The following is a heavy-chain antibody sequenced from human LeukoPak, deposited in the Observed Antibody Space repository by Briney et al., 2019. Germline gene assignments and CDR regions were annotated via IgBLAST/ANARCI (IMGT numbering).Heavy chain of an antibody. J-gene: IGHJ4*02. CDR1: GFTFTTYA. V-gene: IGHV3-23*01. D-gene: IGHD3-16*01. CDR2: ISGSGTRT. Sequence: GGSLRLSCAASGFTFTTYAMSWVRQAPGRGLEWVSAISGSGTRTYYADSVKGRFTVSRDNSKNTLYLQMTSLSAEDTAIYYCAREPTAAGYVDYWGQGTLATVSS. CDR3: AREPTAAGYVDY.